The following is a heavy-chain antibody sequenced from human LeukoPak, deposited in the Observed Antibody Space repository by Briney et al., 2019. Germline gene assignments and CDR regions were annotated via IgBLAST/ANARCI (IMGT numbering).Heavy chain of an antibody. J-gene: IGHJ4*02. Sequence: GGSLRLSCAASGFTVSSNYMSWVRQAPGKGLEWVSVIYSGGSTYYADSVKGRFTISRDNSKNTLYLQMNSLRAEDTAVYYCARDRGVRGSYFDYWGQGTLVTVSS. CDR1: GFTVSSNY. CDR3: ARDRGVRGSYFDY. D-gene: IGHD3-10*01. V-gene: IGHV3-66*01. CDR2: IYSGGST.